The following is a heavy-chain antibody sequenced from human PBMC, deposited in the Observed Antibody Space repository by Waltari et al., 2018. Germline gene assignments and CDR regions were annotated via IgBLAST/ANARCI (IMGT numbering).Heavy chain of an antibody. Sequence: EVQLVESAGGLFQPGESLTLSCAASGFTFSLHWMTWVRQAPGNGLELVASLKRDGSQKTYLDSLKGRFTISRDNAENSLYLQMNSLRAEDSAVYYCARNGNWDFDYWGQGTLVTVSS. D-gene: IGHD1-1*01. J-gene: IGHJ4*02. CDR1: GFTFSLHW. CDR3: ARNGNWDFDY. V-gene: IGHV3-7*04. CDR2: LKRDGSQK.